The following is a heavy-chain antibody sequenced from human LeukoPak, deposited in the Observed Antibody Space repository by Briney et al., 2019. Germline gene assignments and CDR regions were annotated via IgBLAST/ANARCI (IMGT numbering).Heavy chain of an antibody. CDR2: IYDSGST. CDR1: GGSISSGGYS. D-gene: IGHD3-10*01. Sequence: SETLSLTCAVSGGSISSGGYSWSWIRQPPGKGLEWIGYIYDSGSTKYNPSLKSRVNTSVDTSKNQFSLKLRSVTAADTAVYFCARDGGGFDLWGRGTLVTVSS. CDR3: ARDGGGFDL. J-gene: IGHJ2*01. V-gene: IGHV4-61*08.